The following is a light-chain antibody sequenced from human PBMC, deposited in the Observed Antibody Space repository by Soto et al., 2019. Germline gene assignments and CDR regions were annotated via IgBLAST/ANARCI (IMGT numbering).Light chain of an antibody. CDR3: QSYDNSLSDYV. V-gene: IGLV1-40*01. CDR2: GNT. J-gene: IGLJ1*01. CDR1: SANIGAGYD. Sequence: QSVLTQPPSVSGAPGQRVTISCTGSSANIGAGYDVHWYQQLPGRGPNLLIDGNTNRPSGVPERFSGSKSGTSASLAITGLQAEDEADYYCQSYDNSLSDYVFGTGTKLTVL.